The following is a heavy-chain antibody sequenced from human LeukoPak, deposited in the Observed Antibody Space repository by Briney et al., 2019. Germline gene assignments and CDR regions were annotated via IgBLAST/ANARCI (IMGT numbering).Heavy chain of an antibody. Sequence: SETLSLTCTVSGGSISSYYWSWIRQPPGKGLEWIGYIYYSGSTNYNPSLKSRVTISVDTSKNQFSLKLNSVTAADTAVYYCARGSSGWYSDYYYGMDVWGQGTTVTVSS. CDR1: GGSISSYY. CDR2: IYYSGST. D-gene: IGHD6-19*01. CDR3: ARGSSGWYSDYYYGMDV. J-gene: IGHJ6*02. V-gene: IGHV4-59*01.